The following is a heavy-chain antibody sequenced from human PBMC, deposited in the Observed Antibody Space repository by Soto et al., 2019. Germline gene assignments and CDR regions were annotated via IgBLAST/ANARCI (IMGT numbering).Heavy chain of an antibody. V-gene: IGHV3-7*03. D-gene: IGHD2-21*02. CDR3: ARDQLILPAHDFFYGSDV. Sequence: DVQLVESGGAVVQPGESLRLSCEASGFTFSMYSMTWVRQAPGKGLEWVAKIPQEGGDGHYADSVKGRFTISRDNAKNSVFLQMNNLRAADTAVYYCARDQLILPAHDFFYGSDVWGQGATVTVS. CDR2: IPQEGGDG. CDR1: GFTFSMYS. J-gene: IGHJ6*02.